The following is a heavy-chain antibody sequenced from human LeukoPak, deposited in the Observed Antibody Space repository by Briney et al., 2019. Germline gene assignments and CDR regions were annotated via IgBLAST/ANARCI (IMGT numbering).Heavy chain of an antibody. CDR1: GFTFSSYA. CDR2: ISYDGSNK. J-gene: IGHJ6*02. CDR3: ARAGGSGSYYHYYGMDV. V-gene: IGHV3-30-3*01. Sequence: GGSLRLSCAASGFTFSSYAMHWVRQAPGKGLEWVAVISYDGSNKYYADSVKGRFTISRGNSKNTLYLQMNSLRAEDTAVYHCARAGGSGSYYHYYGMDVWGQGTTVTVCS. D-gene: IGHD3-10*01.